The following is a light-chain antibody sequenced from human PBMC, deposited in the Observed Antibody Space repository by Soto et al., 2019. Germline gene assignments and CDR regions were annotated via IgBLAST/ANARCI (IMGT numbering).Light chain of an antibody. CDR3: SSYTSSSTPHVV. CDR2: EVS. V-gene: IGLV2-14*01. CDR1: SNDVGGYNY. J-gene: IGLJ2*01. Sequence: QSVLTQPASVSGSPGQSVTISCTGTSNDVGGYNYVSWYQQHPGKAPKLVIYEVSHRPSGISGRFSGSKSGNTASLTISGLQAEDEADYYCSSYTSSSTPHVVFGGGTKVTVL.